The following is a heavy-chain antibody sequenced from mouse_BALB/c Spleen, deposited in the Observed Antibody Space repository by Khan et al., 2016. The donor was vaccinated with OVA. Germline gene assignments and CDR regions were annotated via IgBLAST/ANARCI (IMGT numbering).Heavy chain of an antibody. V-gene: IGHV2-6-7*01. CDR2: IWGDGSP. J-gene: IGHJ4*01. CDR3: AREIYYDYAYYYARDY. D-gene: IGHD2-4*01. CDR1: GFSLTGYG. Sequence: QVQLKESGPGLVAPSQSLSITCTVSGFSLTGYGVNWVRQPPGKGLEWLGMIWGDGSPDYNSALKSRLSISKDNSKSQVFLKRNSLHTDDTARYYCAREIYYDYAYYYARDYWGQGTSGTVSS.